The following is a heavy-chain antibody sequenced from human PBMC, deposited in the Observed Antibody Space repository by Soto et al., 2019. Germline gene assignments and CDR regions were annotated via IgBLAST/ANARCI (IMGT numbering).Heavy chain of an antibody. CDR2: INAGNGNT. D-gene: IGHD3-10*01. CDR1: GYTFTSYA. V-gene: IGHV1-3*01. CDR3: ARDPYQSSNYYGSEFGY. J-gene: IGHJ4*02. Sequence: ASVKVSCKASGYTFTSYAMHWVRQAPGQRLEWMGWINAGNGNTKYSQKFQGRVTITRDTSASTAYMELSSLRAEDTAVYYCARDPYQSSNYYGSEFGYWGQGILVTVSS.